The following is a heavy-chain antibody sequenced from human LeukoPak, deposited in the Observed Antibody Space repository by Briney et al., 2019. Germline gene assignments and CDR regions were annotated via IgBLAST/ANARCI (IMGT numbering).Heavy chain of an antibody. CDR2: ISGSGGIT. D-gene: IGHD4-17*01. CDR3: ARAPTVTTNFDY. V-gene: IGHV3-23*01. CDR1: GFTFSSYA. Sequence: PGGSLRLSCAASGFTFSSYAMSWVRQAPGKGLEWVSVISGSGGITYYADSVKGRFTISRDNSKNTLYLQMNSLRAEDTAVYYCARAPTVTTNFDYWGQGALVTVSS. J-gene: IGHJ4*02.